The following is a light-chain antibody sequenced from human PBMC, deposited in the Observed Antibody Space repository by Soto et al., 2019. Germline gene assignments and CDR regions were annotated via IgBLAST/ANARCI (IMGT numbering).Light chain of an antibody. J-gene: IGKJ1*01. CDR3: LNHNSYPQT. CDR1: QGIRSE. CDR2: AAS. Sequence: DIQMTQSPSSLSASVVDRVTITCRAIQGIRSELVWYQQNPGNAPKRLIYAASSLHSGVPSRVSGSGSGTEFTLTISSLQPEDFANYYWLNHNSYPQTFGQGTKV. V-gene: IGKV1-17*01.